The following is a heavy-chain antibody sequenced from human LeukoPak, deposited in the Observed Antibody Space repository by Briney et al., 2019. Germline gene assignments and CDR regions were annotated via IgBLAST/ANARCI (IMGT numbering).Heavy chain of an antibody. J-gene: IGHJ4*02. CDR3: SRDDGPFGGVRFDH. CDR1: GYTFTAYG. CDR2: ISTNNGNT. Sequence: ASVKVSCKASGYTFTAYGISWVRQAPGQGLEWMGWISTNNGNTNYAQKVQGRVTMTRDTSTSTAYMELRSLRYDDTAVYYCSRDDGPFGGVRFDHWGQGTLATVSS. D-gene: IGHD3-16*01. V-gene: IGHV1-18*01.